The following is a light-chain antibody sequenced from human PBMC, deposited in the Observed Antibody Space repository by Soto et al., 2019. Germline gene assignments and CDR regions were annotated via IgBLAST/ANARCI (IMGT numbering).Light chain of an antibody. CDR1: SRDVGAYDY. CDR2: YVD. J-gene: IGLJ1*01. V-gene: IGLV2-14*03. Sequence: QSVLTQPASVSGSPGQSITISCTGTSRDVGAYDYVSWYLQYPDKAPQLLIYYVDHRPSGVSSRFSGSKSGNTASLTISGLQAEDEGDYYCCSYASSSTYVFGTGTKVTVL. CDR3: CSYASSSTYV.